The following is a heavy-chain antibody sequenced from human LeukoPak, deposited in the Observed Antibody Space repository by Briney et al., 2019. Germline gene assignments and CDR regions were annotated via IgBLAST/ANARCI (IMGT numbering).Heavy chain of an antibody. Sequence: GGSLRLSCAASAFTFSNYAMTWVRQAPGKGLEWVSSISGIVSSTYYADSVKGRFTISRHNSKNTLYLQMNSLRAVDTAVYYCAKDGVVKTSRPYYFDFWGQGTLVTVSS. CDR2: ISGIVSST. V-gene: IGHV3-23*01. CDR3: AKDGVVKTSRPYYFDF. D-gene: IGHD2-15*01. CDR1: AFTFSNYA. J-gene: IGHJ4*02.